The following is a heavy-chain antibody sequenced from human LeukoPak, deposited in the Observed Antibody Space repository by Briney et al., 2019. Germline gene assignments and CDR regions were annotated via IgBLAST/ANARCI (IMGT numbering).Heavy chain of an antibody. D-gene: IGHD3-10*01. V-gene: IGHV4-34*01. Sequence: SETLSLTCAVYGGSFSGYYWSWIRQPPGKGLEWIGEINHSGSTNYNPSLTSRVTISVDTSKNQFSLKLSSVTAADTAVYYCARIAKRGGSGRDPGYWGQGTLVTVSS. CDR2: INHSGST. CDR3: ARIAKRGGSGRDPGY. CDR1: GGSFSGYY. J-gene: IGHJ4*02.